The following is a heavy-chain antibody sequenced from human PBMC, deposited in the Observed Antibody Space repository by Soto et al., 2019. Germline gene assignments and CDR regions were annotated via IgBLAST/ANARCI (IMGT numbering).Heavy chain of an antibody. Sequence: ASVKVSCKASGYTFTRSGISWVRQAPGQGPEWMGWISSYNGDTKYSQKFQGRVTITRDTSASTAYMELSSLRSEDTAVYYCARAVAVPADFDYWGQGTLVTVSS. J-gene: IGHJ4*02. CDR1: GYTFTRSG. V-gene: IGHV1-18*01. CDR2: ISSYNGDT. D-gene: IGHD6-19*01. CDR3: ARAVAVPADFDY.